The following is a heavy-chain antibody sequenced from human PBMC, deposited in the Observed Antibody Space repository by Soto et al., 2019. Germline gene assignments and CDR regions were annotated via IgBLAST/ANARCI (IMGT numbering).Heavy chain of an antibody. CDR2: IKSKTDGGTT. V-gene: IGHV3-15*01. Sequence: EVQLVESGGGLVKPGGSLRLSCAASGFTFSNAWMSWVRQAPGKGLEWVGRIKSKTDGGTTDYAAPVKGRFTISRDDSKNTLYLQMNSLKTEDTAVYYCTTDPLLGYYYYGMDVWGQGTTVTVSS. D-gene: IGHD7-27*01. CDR1: GFTFSNAW. CDR3: TTDPLLGYYYYGMDV. J-gene: IGHJ6*02.